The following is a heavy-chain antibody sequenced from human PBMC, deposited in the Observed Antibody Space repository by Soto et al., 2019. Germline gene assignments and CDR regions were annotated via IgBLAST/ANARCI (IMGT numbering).Heavy chain of an antibody. Sequence: QVQLQESGPGLVKPSETLSLTCTVSGGSISGYYCSWIRQPPGKGLEYIGYIYYRGTTNYNPSLKSRVTISVDTSKNLLSLHLSSVTVADTAIYFCARHDPIAKFENGLDVWGQGTTVTVS. CDR2: IYYRGTT. CDR1: GGSISGYY. J-gene: IGHJ6*02. D-gene: IGHD3-16*01. CDR3: ARHDPIAKFENGLDV. V-gene: IGHV4-59*08.